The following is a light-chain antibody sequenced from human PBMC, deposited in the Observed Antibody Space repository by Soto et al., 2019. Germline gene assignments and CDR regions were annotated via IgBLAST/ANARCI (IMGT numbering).Light chain of an antibody. CDR2: DVS. Sequence: DIQMTPSPSTPSASVWTRLTLPLRASQTISTWLAWYQQKPGKAPKLLIYDVSTLGSGVPSRFSGSGSGTDFTLTISSLQPDDSATYYCPKYNTFWTVGQGTKVEIK. CDR3: PKYNTFWT. J-gene: IGKJ1*01. V-gene: IGKV1-5*01. CDR1: QTISTW.